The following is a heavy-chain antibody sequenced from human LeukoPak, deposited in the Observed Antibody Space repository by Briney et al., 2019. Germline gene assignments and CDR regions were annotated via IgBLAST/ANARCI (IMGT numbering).Heavy chain of an antibody. CDR1: GFTFSDYY. J-gene: IGHJ6*03. Sequence: IPGGSLRLSCAASGFTFSDYYMSWVRQAPGKGLEWVSYISSSGSTIYYADSVKGRFTISRDNAKNSLYLQMNSLRAEDTAVYYCARSIAAAGYLHYYYYYMDVWSKGTTVTVSS. CDR2: ISSSGSTI. D-gene: IGHD6-13*01. CDR3: ARSIAAAGYLHYYYYYMDV. V-gene: IGHV3-11*01.